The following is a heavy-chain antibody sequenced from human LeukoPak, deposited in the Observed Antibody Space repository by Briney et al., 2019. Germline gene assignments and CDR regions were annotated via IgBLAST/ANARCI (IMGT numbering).Heavy chain of an antibody. D-gene: IGHD6-13*01. CDR3: ARVWYSSSCFDY. CDR2: IYYSGST. CDR1: AGSISSGDYY. J-gene: IGHJ4*02. V-gene: IGHV4-30-4*08. Sequence: SQTLSLTCTVSAGSISSGDYYWSWIRQPPGKGLEWIGYIYYSGSTYYNPYLKSRVTISVDTSNNQFSLKLSSVTAADSAVYYCARVWYSSSCFDYWGQGTLVTVSS.